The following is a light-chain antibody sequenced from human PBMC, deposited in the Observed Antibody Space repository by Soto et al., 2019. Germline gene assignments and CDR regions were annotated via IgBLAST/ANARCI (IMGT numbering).Light chain of an antibody. CDR3: QQSYSTPQT. CDR1: QSISSY. Sequence: DIQMTQSPSSLSASVGDRVTITCRASQSISSYLNWYQQKPGKAPKLLIYAASSLQSGVPSRFSGSGSGTDFTLTISSLQPEDFATYSCQQSYSTPQTFGGGTKVEI. J-gene: IGKJ4*01. CDR2: AAS. V-gene: IGKV1-39*01.